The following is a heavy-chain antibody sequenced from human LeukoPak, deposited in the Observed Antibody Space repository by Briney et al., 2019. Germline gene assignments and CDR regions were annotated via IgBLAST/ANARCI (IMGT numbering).Heavy chain of an antibody. Sequence: ASVKVSCKVSGYTLTELSMHWVRQAPGKGLEWMGGFDPEDGETISAQKFQGRVTMTEDTSTDTAYMELSSLRSEDTAVYYCATDGPPPMEYCSGGSCYLYNGMDVWGQGTTVTVSS. V-gene: IGHV1-24*01. J-gene: IGHJ6*02. CDR3: ATDGPPPMEYCSGGSCYLYNGMDV. D-gene: IGHD2-15*01. CDR2: FDPEDGET. CDR1: GYTLTELS.